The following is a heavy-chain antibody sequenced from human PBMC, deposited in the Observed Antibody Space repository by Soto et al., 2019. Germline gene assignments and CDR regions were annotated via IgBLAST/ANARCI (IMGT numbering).Heavy chain of an antibody. D-gene: IGHD4-4*01. V-gene: IGHV4-30-4*01. CDR3: ARDDYSNYGPFDY. J-gene: IGHJ4*02. CDR2: IYYSGST. Sequence: SETLSLTCTVSGGSTSSGDYYWSWIRQPPGKGLEWIGYIYYSGSTYYNPSLKSRVTISVDTSKNQFSLKLSSVTAADTAVYYCARDDYSNYGPFDYWGQGTLVTVSS. CDR1: GGSTSSGDYY.